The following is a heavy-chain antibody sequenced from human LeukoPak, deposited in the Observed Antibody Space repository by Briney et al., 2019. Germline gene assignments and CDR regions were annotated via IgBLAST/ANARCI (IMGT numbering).Heavy chain of an antibody. V-gene: IGHV4-4*07. D-gene: IGHD4-23*01. Sequence: SETLSLTCTVSGGSISNYYWSWIRQPAGKGLEWIGRIYSLGSTNYNPSLKSRVTMSVATSKNQFSLKVRSVTAADTAIYYCAKGPTVGTHTAVDYWGQGILVTVYS. CDR3: AKGPTVGTHTAVDY. CDR2: IYSLGST. CDR1: GGSISNYY. J-gene: IGHJ4*02.